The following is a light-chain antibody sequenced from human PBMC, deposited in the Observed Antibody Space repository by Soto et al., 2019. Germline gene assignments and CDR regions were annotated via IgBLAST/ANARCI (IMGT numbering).Light chain of an antibody. J-gene: IGKJ1*01. CDR2: GAS. CDR3: QQYGSSPPWT. Sequence: ESVLTQSPGTLSLSPGERATLSCRASQSVSSSYLAWYQQKPGQAPRLLIYGASSRATGIPDRFSGSGSGTDFTLTISRREPEDGAVYYCQQYGSSPPWTFGQGTKVEIK. CDR1: QSVSSSY. V-gene: IGKV3-20*01.